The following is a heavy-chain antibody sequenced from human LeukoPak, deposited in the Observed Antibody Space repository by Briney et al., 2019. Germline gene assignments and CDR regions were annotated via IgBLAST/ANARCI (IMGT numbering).Heavy chain of an antibody. D-gene: IGHD6-19*01. CDR3: ARYNSAWKTDDY. Sequence: GGSLRLSCAASGFTFNSYWMTWVRQAPGKGLEWVADIKQEGSDKYYACSVKGRFTISRDNAKNSLYLQMNSLRAEDTAVYFCARYNSAWKTDDYWGQGTLVTVSS. CDR1: GFTFNSYW. CDR2: IKQEGSDK. V-gene: IGHV3-7*03. J-gene: IGHJ4*02.